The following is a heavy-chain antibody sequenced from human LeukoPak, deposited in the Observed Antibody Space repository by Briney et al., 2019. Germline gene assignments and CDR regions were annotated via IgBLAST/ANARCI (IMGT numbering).Heavy chain of an antibody. D-gene: IGHD4-11*01. V-gene: IGHV4-59*08. CDR1: VGSISSYY. CDR3: ARQHLDYSPEFDF. J-gene: IGHJ4*02. Sequence: SETLSLTCTGSVGSISSYYWTWIRQPPGKGLEWIGYIYSNVSTNYNPSLKSLVTISVDTSKSQFSLKLSSVTAADMAVYYCARQHLDYSPEFDFWGQGTLVTVSS. CDR2: IYSNVST.